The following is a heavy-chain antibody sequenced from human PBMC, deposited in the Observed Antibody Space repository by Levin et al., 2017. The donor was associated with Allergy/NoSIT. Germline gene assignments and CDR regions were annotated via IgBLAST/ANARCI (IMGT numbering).Heavy chain of an antibody. J-gene: IGHJ4*02. CDR3: AKTFIPQRRKIGGDPKQAGLYFDY. V-gene: IGHV3-23*01. D-gene: IGHD2-21*02. Sequence: GESLKISCAASGFTFSSYAMSWVRQAPGKGLEWVSAISGSGGSTYYADSVKGRFTISRDNSKNTLYLQMNSLRAEDTAVYYCAKTFIPQRRKIGGDPKQAGLYFDYWGQGTLVTVSS. CDR2: ISGSGGST. CDR1: GFTFSSYA.